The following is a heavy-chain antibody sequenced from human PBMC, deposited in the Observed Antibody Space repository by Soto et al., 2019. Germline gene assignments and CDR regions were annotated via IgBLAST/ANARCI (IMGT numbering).Heavy chain of an antibody. J-gene: IGHJ4*02. Sequence: GETLKISRGGVGYRFPKHRIHLVRQRPRKSPEWKGALHPGESEKRYRPVFRGPVTNSVDRSINTAYRQWDRLKASDTAKYYGARLSREFWSGPDYWGQGTLVTVSS. D-gene: IGHD3-3*01. V-gene: IGHV5-51*01. CDR2: LHPGESEK. CDR1: GYRFPKHR. CDR3: ARLSREFWSGPDY.